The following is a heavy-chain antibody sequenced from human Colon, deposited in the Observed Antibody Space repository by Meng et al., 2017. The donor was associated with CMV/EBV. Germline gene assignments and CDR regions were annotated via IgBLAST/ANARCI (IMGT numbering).Heavy chain of an antibody. D-gene: IGHD3-10*01. CDR2: INPNSGNT. CDR3: ARRYYGSGSTLGY. V-gene: IGHV1-8*03. J-gene: IGHJ4*02. Sequence: KASGYDFTSYRLHWVRQATGQGRGWMGWINPNSGNTDYAQKFQGRITISRNTSISTAYMELSSLRSEDTAVYYCARRYYGSGSTLGYWGQGTLVTVSS. CDR1: GYDFTSYR.